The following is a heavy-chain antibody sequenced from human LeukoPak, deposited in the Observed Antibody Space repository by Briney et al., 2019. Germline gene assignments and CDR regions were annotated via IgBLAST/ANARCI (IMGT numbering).Heavy chain of an antibody. CDR3: ARDERLLSFLK. J-gene: IGHJ4*02. Sequence: GGSLRLSCAASGFTFSNYGLSWVRQAPGKGLEWVSGITGSGGSTYYADSVKGRFTISRDNSKNTLYLQVNSLRAEDTAIYYCARDERLLSFLKWGQGTLVTVSS. V-gene: IGHV3-23*01. CDR2: ITGSGGST. CDR1: GFTFSNYG. D-gene: IGHD3-3*01.